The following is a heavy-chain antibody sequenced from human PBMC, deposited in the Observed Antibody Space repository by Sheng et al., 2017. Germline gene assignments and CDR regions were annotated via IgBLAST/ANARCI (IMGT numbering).Heavy chain of an antibody. CDR3: ARGQSDPQSLGAFDI. CDR2: IYSGGNT. D-gene: IGHD3-10*01. Sequence: EVQLVESGGGLVQPGGSLRLSCAASGFTVNSNYMTWVRQAPGKGLECVSVIYSGGNTYYADSVKGRFTISRDNSKNTLYLQMNSLRAEDTAVYYCARGQSDPQSLGAFDIWGQGTMVNRL. CDR1: GFTVNSNY. J-gene: IGHJ3*02. V-gene: IGHV3-66*01.